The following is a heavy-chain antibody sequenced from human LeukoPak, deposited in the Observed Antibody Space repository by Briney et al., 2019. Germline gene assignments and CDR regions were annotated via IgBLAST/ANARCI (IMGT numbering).Heavy chain of an antibody. D-gene: IGHD2-15*01. CDR3: ARELYCSGGSCYAGLPDY. CDR1: GFTFSSYS. CDR2: ISSSSSYI. J-gene: IGHJ4*02. Sequence: GGSLRLSCAASGFTFSSYSMNWVRQAPGKGLEWVSSISSSSSYIYYADSVKGRFTISRDNAKNSLYLQMNSLRAEDTAVYYCARELYCSGGSCYAGLPDYWGQGTLVTVSS. V-gene: IGHV3-21*01.